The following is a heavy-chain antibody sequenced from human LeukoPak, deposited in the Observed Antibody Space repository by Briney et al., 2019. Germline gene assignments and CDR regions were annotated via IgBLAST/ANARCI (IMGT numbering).Heavy chain of an antibody. Sequence: ASVKVSCKASGYTFTSYYVHWVRQAPGQGLEWMGIINPSGGSTSYAQKFQGRVTMTRDTSTSTVYMELSSLRSEDTAVYYCARSYYYDSSGYYYYGYYYYYYGMDVWGQGTTVTVSS. V-gene: IGHV1-46*01. CDR3: ARSYYYDSSGYYYYGYYYYYYGMDV. D-gene: IGHD3-22*01. CDR2: INPSGGST. J-gene: IGHJ6*02. CDR1: GYTFTSYY.